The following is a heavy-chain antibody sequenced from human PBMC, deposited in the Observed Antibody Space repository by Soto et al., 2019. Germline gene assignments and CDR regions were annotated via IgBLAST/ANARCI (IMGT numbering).Heavy chain of an antibody. CDR2: INTKTGGT. CDR1: GYSFTDYY. V-gene: IGHV1-2*02. J-gene: IGHJ5*02. D-gene: IGHD1-1*01. CDR3: ARVGTRGWFDA. Sequence: QVHLVQSGAEVKKPGASVKVSCKASGYSFTDYYMHWVRQAPGQGLEWMGWINTKTGGTNYAQRVQGSVTMTGDTSITTAYMELSRLRYDDTAFYYCARVGTRGWFDAWGQGTVVTVSS.